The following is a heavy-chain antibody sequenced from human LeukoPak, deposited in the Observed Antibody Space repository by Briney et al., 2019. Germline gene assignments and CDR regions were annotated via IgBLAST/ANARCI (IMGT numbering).Heavy chain of an antibody. J-gene: IGHJ5*02. CDR3: ARKGPEMENWFDP. D-gene: IGHD1-1*01. CDR1: GGTFSSYA. V-gene: IGHV1-69*04. Sequence: SVKVSCKASGGTFSSYAISWVRQAPGQGLEWMGRIIPILGIADYAQKFQGRVTITADKSTSTAYMELSSLRSEDTAVYYCARKGPEMENWFDPWGQGTLVTVSS. CDR2: IIPILGIA.